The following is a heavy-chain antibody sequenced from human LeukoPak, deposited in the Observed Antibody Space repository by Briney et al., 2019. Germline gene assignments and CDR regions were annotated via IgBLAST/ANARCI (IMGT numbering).Heavy chain of an antibody. CDR2: INPKNGGT. CDR3: VRSSGYDRFDY. Sequence: ASVKVSCKASGYTFTDYYMHWVRQAPGQGLEWMGWINPKNGGTKYAQNFQGRVIMTRDTSIGTAYMELTMTSDDTAVYYCVRSSGYDRFDYWGQGTLVTVSS. V-gene: IGHV1-2*02. D-gene: IGHD5-12*01. CDR1: GYTFTDYY. J-gene: IGHJ4*02.